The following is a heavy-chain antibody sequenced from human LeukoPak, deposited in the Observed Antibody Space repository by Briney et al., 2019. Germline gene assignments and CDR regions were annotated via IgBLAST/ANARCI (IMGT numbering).Heavy chain of an antibody. CDR3: ARGYGSGSHWFDP. J-gene: IGHJ5*02. Sequence: SETLSLTCTVSGGSISSYYWSWIRQPPGKGLEWIGYIYDTGTTDYIPSLKSRVTISVDTSKNQFSLKLSSVTTGDTAVYYCARGYGSGSHWFDPWGQGTLVTVSS. CDR2: IYDTGTT. V-gene: IGHV4-59*01. D-gene: IGHD3-10*01. CDR1: GGSISSYY.